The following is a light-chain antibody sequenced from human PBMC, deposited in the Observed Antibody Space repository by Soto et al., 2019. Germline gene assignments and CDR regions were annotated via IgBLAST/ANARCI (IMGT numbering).Light chain of an antibody. V-gene: IGKV3-20*01. CDR2: GAS. CDR3: QQYNEWPPFT. Sequence: EIVLTQSPGTLSLSPGERATLSCRSSQSVSNNYLAWYQQKPGQAPRLLIYGASTRATGIPDRFSGSGSGTDFTLTISRLEPEDFAVYYCQQYNEWPPFTCGQGTRLEIK. J-gene: IGKJ5*01. CDR1: QSVSNNY.